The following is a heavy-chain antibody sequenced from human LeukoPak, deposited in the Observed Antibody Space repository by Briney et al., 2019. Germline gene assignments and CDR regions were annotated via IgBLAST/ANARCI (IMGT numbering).Heavy chain of an antibody. J-gene: IGHJ4*02. CDR2: INPSGGST. CDR1: GYTFTSYY. CDR3: ARDPTLAGGSYPYYFDY. Sequence: ASVKVSCKASGYTFTSYYMHWVRQAPGQGLEWMGIINPSGGSTSYAQKFQGRVTMTRDTSTSTVYMELSSLRSEDTAEYYCARDPTLAGGSYPYYFDYWGQGTLVTVSS. D-gene: IGHD1-26*01. V-gene: IGHV1-46*01.